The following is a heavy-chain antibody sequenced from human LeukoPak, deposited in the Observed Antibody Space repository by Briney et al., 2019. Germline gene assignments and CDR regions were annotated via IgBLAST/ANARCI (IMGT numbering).Heavy chain of an antibody. CDR1: GYSFTSYW. CDR2: IYLGDSDT. Sequence: GESLKISCKGSGYSFTSYWIGWVRQMPGKGLEWMGIIYLGDSDTRYSPSFQGQVTISADKSISTAYLQWSSLKASDTAMYYCARLSSSWQYYYYYGMDVWGQGTTVTVSS. CDR3: ARLSSSWQYYYYYGMDV. V-gene: IGHV5-51*01. D-gene: IGHD6-13*01. J-gene: IGHJ6*02.